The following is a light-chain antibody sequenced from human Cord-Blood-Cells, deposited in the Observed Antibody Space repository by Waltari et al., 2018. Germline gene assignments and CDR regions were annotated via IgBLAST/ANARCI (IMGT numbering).Light chain of an antibody. Sequence: QSALTQPPSASGSPGQSVTIPCTGTSRDVGGYNYVSWYQQHPGKAPKPMIYEVSKRPSGVPDRFSGSKSGNTASLTVSGLQAEDEADYYCSSYAGSNNVVFGGGTKLTVL. CDR3: SSYAGSNNVV. CDR2: EVS. CDR1: SRDVGGYNY. J-gene: IGLJ2*01. V-gene: IGLV2-8*01.